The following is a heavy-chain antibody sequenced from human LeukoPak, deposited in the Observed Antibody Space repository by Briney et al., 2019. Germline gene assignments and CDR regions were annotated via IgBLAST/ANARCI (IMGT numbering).Heavy chain of an antibody. CDR2: MNPNNGNT. Sequence: ASVKVSCKASGFTFTSYDVNWVRQASGQGLEWMGWMNPNNGNTGYAQKFQGRVTMTRDTSISTAYMELRGLRSEDTAVYYCVRDGEGVAISVNYWFDPWGQGTLVTVSS. J-gene: IGHJ5*02. CDR3: VRDGEGVAISVNYWFDP. V-gene: IGHV1-8*01. D-gene: IGHD3-10*01. CDR1: GFTFTSYD.